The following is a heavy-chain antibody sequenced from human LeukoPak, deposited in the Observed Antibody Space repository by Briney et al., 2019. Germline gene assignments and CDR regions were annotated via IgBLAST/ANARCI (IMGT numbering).Heavy chain of an antibody. V-gene: IGHV4-38-2*01. D-gene: IGHD2-15*01. J-gene: IGHJ5*02. CDR1: GYSISSGYY. CDR2: IYHSGST. CDR3: ATARVGFDP. Sequence: PSETLSLTCAVSGYSISSGYYWGWIRQPPGKGLEWIGSIYHSGSTYYNPSLKSRVTIPVDTSKNQFSLKLSSVTAADTAVYYCATARVGFDPWGQGTLVTVSS.